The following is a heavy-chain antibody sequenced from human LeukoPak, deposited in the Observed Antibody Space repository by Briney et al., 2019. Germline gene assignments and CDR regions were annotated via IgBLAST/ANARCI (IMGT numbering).Heavy chain of an antibody. CDR3: AKSSGYTYGSIDY. CDR1: GFTFDDYA. J-gene: IGHJ4*02. CDR2: ISYNSGSI. Sequence: GGSLRLSCAASGFTFDDYAMHWVRQAPGKGLEWVSGISYNSGSIGYADSAKGRFTMSRDNAKNSLYLQMNSLRAEDTALYYCAKSSGYTYGSIDYWGQGTLVTASS. D-gene: IGHD5-18*01. V-gene: IGHV3-9*01.